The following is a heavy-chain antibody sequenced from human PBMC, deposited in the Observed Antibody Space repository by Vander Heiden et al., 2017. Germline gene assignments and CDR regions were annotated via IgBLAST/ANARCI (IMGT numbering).Heavy chain of an antibody. J-gene: IGHJ4*02. CDR2: ISGYNGNT. V-gene: IGHV1-18*01. CDR3: VRDRYLSSSFFDY. Sequence: QAQLVQSGAEVKKPWASVKVSCKASGSPFTSYAFSWGRQAPGEGLEWMGWISGYNGNTNYAQNLQDRVTMTTDTSTSTAYMELRSLRSDDTAVYYCVRDRYLSSSFFDYWGQGTLVTVSS. CDR1: GSPFTSYA. D-gene: IGHD2-2*01.